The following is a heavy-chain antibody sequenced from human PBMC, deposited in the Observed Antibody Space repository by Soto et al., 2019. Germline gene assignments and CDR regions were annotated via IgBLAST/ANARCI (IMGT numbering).Heavy chain of an antibody. V-gene: IGHV2-5*02. CDR1: GFSLTTGGVG. Sequence: QITLKESGPTLVKPTQTLTLTCTFSGFSLTTGGVGVGWFRQPPGKALEWLADLYWDTEKNHSPSLRGRLIIAKDTSRDHVFLTVTNVDPTDTATYYFAHRLTGHGMAVWGQGTTVNFSS. CDR3: AHRLTGHGMAV. CDR2: LYWDTEK. D-gene: IGHD3-16*01. J-gene: IGHJ6*02.